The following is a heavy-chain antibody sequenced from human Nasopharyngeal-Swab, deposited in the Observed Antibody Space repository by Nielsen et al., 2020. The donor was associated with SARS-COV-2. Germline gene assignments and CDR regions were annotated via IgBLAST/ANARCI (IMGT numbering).Heavy chain of an antibody. CDR3: ARVKITIFGVAYFDY. V-gene: IGHV4-39*07. Sequence: RQAPGKGLEWIGSIYYSGSTYYNPSLKSRVTTSVDTSKNQFSLKLSSVTAADTAVYYCARVKITIFGVAYFDYWGQGTLVTVSS. D-gene: IGHD3-3*01. CDR2: IYYSGST. J-gene: IGHJ4*02.